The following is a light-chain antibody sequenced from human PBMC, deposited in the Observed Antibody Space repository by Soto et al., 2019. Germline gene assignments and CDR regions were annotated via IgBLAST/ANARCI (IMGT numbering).Light chain of an antibody. J-gene: IGKJ2*01. Sequence: EIVLTQSPGTLSLSPGERATLSCRASQSVSSSYLAWYQQKPGQAPRLLIYGASSRATGIPEMFSGSGSGTDFTLTISRLQPEDFAVYYCQQYGSSPAFGQGTKLEIK. CDR3: QQYGSSPA. CDR1: QSVSSSY. V-gene: IGKV3-20*01. CDR2: GAS.